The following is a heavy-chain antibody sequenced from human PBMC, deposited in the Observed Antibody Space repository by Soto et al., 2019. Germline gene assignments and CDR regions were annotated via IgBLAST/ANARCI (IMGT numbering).Heavy chain of an antibody. CDR3: ARAALYSGYDSYNWFDP. Sequence: PSQTLSLTCAISGDSVSSNSAAWNWIRQSPSRGLEWLGRTYYRSKWYNDYAVSVKSRITINPDTSKNQFSLQLNSVTPEDTAVYYCARAALYSGYDSYNWFDPWGQGTLVTVSS. J-gene: IGHJ5*02. V-gene: IGHV6-1*01. D-gene: IGHD5-12*01. CDR1: GDSVSSNSAA. CDR2: TYYRSKWYN.